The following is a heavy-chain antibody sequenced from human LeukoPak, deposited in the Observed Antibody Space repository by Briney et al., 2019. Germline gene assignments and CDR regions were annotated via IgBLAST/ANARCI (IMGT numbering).Heavy chain of an antibody. CDR3: TRSRYDFWSGYYYYMDV. CDR1: GFPFSGSA. CDR2: IRSKANSYAT. Sequence: GESLKISCAASGFPFSGSAMHWVRQASGKGLEWVGRIRSKANSYATAYAASVKVTFTISRDDSKNTAYLQMNSLKTEDTAVYYCTRSRYDFWSGYYYYMDVWGKGTTVTVSS. V-gene: IGHV3-73*01. J-gene: IGHJ6*03. D-gene: IGHD3-3*01.